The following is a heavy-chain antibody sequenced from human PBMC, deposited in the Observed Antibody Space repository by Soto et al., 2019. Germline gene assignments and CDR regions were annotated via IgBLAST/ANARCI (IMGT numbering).Heavy chain of an antibody. V-gene: IGHV3-23*01. J-gene: IGHJ4*02. CDR2: ISGSGGST. D-gene: IGHD4-17*01. Sequence: GSLRLSCAASGSTFSSYAMSWVRQAPGKGLEWVSAISGSGGSTYYADSVKGRFTISRDNSKNTLYLQMNSLRAEDTAVYYCAKDSGDYREALDYWGQGTLVTVSS. CDR1: GSTFSSYA. CDR3: AKDSGDYREALDY.